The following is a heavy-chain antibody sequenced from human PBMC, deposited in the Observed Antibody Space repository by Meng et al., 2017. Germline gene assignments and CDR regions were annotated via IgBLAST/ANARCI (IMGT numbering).Heavy chain of an antibody. D-gene: IGHD6-25*01. Sequence: QGHRGQCGGGVKEPGSSGTVSRKPSGYNFPDYYIHWVRRAPGQGLEWMGRINPKSGDTHYAQKFQARVTMTGDTSISTAYMELSGLRSDDTAMYYCARDEDISAAGKLFGDYWGQGTLVTVSS. CDR3: ARDEDISAAGKLFGDY. V-gene: IGHV1-2*06. J-gene: IGHJ4*02. CDR1: GYNFPDYY. CDR2: INPKSGDT.